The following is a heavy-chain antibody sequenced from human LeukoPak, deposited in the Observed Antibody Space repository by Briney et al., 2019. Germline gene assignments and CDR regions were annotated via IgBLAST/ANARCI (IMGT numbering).Heavy chain of an antibody. D-gene: IGHD1-1*01. CDR2: INAGNGNT. CDR3: ATRERRDYYYGMDV. J-gene: IGHJ6*02. V-gene: IGHV1-3*01. Sequence: ASVKVSCKASGYTFTSYAMHWVRQAPGQRLEWMGWINAGNGNTKYSQKFQGRVTMTEDTSTDTAYMELSSLRSEDTAVYYCATRERRDYYYGMDVWGQGTTVTVSS. CDR1: GYTFTSYA.